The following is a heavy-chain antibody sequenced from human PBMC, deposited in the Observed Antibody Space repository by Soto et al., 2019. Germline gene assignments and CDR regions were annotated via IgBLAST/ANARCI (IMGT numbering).Heavy chain of an antibody. Sequence: GGSLRLSCAGSGFTFGWFGMNWVRQAPGKGLEWVARISNDGSNEYYIDSVKGRVTISRDNSKNTLYLQMDSLSADDTAVYYCAKGELREIILAYLDYGGLGTLVTVSS. D-gene: IGHD3-10*01. CDR1: GFTFGWFG. J-gene: IGHJ4*02. V-gene: IGHV3-30*18. CDR3: AKGELREIILAYLDY. CDR2: ISNDGSNE.